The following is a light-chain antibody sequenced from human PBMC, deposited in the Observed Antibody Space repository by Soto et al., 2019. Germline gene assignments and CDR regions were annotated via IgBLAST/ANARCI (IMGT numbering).Light chain of an antibody. J-gene: IGKJ4*01. CDR2: GAS. CDR1: QGVSRK. V-gene: IGKV3-15*01. Sequence: IVMTQSPATLSVAPGERVTFSCRASQGVSRKLAWSQHRPGQAPRLLISGASTGATGIPDRVSGSGSGTEVTLTISSLQYEDCAIYYCQQYHTWPITFGGGTKVDI. CDR3: QQYHTWPIT.